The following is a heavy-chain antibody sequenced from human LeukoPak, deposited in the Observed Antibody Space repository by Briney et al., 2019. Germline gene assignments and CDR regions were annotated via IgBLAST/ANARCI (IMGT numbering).Heavy chain of an antibody. J-gene: IGHJ4*02. D-gene: IGHD1-26*01. Sequence: PGGSLRLSCAASGFTFSSYWMTWVRQAPGTGLGWVANIKRDGSERYYVDSVKGRFTISRDNAKNSLYLQMISLRAEDTAVYYCAREEWELRAAYFDYWGQGTLVTVSS. CDR2: IKRDGSER. CDR1: GFTFSSYW. V-gene: IGHV3-7*01. CDR3: AREEWELRAAYFDY.